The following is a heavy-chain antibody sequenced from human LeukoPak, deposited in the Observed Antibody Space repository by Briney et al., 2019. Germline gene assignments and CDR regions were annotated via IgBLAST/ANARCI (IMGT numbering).Heavy chain of an antibody. CDR2: IRYDGSNK. CDR1: GFTFSSYG. V-gene: IGHV3-30*02. J-gene: IGHJ4*02. CDR3: ASIVVVAADAKNDY. Sequence: GGSLRLSCAASGFTFSSYGMHWVRQAPGKGLEWVAFIRYDGSNKHYADSVKGRFTISRDNSKNTLYLQMNSLRAEDTAVYYCASIVVVAADAKNDYWGQGNLVTVSS. D-gene: IGHD2-15*01.